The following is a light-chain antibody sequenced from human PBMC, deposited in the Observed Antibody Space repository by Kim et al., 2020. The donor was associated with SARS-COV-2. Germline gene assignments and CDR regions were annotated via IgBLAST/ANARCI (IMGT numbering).Light chain of an antibody. CDR1: SSNIGAHYD. CDR2: GNN. Sequence: QRVTISCTGSSSNIGAHYDVHWYQFLPGTAPQLLIHGNNNRPSWVPDRFSGSKSDTSASLAITGLQAEDEADYYCQSFDTSLKTVIFGGGTQLTVL. V-gene: IGLV1-40*01. J-gene: IGLJ2*01. CDR3: QSFDTSLKTVI.